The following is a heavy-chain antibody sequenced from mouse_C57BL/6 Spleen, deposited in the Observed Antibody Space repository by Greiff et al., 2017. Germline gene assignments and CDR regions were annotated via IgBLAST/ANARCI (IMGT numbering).Heavy chain of an antibody. CDR1: GYAFSSSW. Sequence: QVQLQQSGPELVKPGASVKISCKASGYAFSSSWMNWVKQRPGKGLEWIGRIYPGDGDTNYNGKFKGKATLTADKSSSTAYMQLSSLTSEDSAVYCGANYDYDLYYVDCWGQGTTLTVSS. V-gene: IGHV1-82*01. D-gene: IGHD2-4*01. CDR2: IYPGDGDT. J-gene: IGHJ2*01. CDR3: ANYDYDLYYVDC.